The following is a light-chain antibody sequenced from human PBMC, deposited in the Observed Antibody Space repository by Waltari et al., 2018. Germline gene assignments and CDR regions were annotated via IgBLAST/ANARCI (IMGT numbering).Light chain of an antibody. CDR3: QQLNSYPPFT. Sequence: DIQLTQSPSFLSASVGDRVTITCRASQGISSYFAWYPQKPGKAPKLLNYAASTLQSGVPSRFSGSGSGTEFTLTISSLQPEDFATYYCQQLNSYPPFTFGPGTKVDIK. J-gene: IGKJ3*01. CDR2: AAS. CDR1: QGISSY. V-gene: IGKV1-9*01.